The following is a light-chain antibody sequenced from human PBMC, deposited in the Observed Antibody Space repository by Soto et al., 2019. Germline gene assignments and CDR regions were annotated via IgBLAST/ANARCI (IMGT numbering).Light chain of an antibody. CDR1: TPTSEVI. Sequence: QSVLTQPPSASGTPGRGSPSLILEATPTSEVILYTATSSSQERPPKLLIYRNNQWPSGVPDRFSASKSGTSASLAISGLRSGDEADNYCAAWDDNLSDVVFGGRTKLTVL. V-gene: IGLV1-47*01. CDR3: AAWDDNLSDVV. J-gene: IGLJ2*01. CDR2: RNN.